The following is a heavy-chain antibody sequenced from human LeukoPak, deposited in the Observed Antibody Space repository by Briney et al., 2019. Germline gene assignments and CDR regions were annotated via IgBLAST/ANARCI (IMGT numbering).Heavy chain of an antibody. D-gene: IGHD3-22*01. CDR3: ARKGGGDYDSSGYDY. CDR2: IYHSGST. CDR1: GDSIRSLY. J-gene: IGHJ4*02. V-gene: IGHV4-38-2*02. Sequence: SETLSLTCTVSGDSIRSLYWGWIRQPPGKGLEWIGSIYHSGSTYYNPSLKSRVTISVDTSKNQLSLKLSSVTAADTAVYYCARKGGGDYDSSGYDYWGQGTLVTVSS.